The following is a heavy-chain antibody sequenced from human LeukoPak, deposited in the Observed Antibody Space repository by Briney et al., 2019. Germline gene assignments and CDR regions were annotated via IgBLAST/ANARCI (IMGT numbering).Heavy chain of an antibody. V-gene: IGHV4-4*07. D-gene: IGHD4-17*01. J-gene: IGHJ5*02. CDR2: IYTSGST. CDR1: GGSISSYY. Sequence: PSETLSLTCTVSGGSISSYYWSWIRQPAGKGLEWIGRIYTSGSTNYNPSLKSRVTLSVDKSKSQFSLKLSSVTAADTAVYYCARDADGDISPNWFDPWGQGTLVTVSS. CDR3: ARDADGDISPNWFDP.